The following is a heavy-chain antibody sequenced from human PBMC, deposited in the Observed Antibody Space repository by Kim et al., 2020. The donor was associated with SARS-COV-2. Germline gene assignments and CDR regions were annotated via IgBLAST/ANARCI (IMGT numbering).Heavy chain of an antibody. J-gene: IGHJ6*03. D-gene: IGHD6-6*01. Sequence: SVKVSCKASGGTFSSYAISWVRQAPGQGLEWMGRIIPILGIANYAQKFQGRVTITADKSTSTAYMELSSLRSEDTAVYYYARDRNFKEYSSSFYYYMDVWGKGTTVTVSS. V-gene: IGHV1-69*04. CDR1: GGTFSSYA. CDR2: IIPILGIA. CDR3: ARDRNFKEYSSSFYYYMDV.